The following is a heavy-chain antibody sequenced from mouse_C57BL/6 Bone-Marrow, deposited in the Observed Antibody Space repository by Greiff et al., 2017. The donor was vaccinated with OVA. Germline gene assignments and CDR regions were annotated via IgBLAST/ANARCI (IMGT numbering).Heavy chain of an antibody. CDR3: ARILLYWYFDV. V-gene: IGHV1-80*01. CDR1: GYAFSSYW. Sequence: VQRVESGAELVKPGASVKISCKASGYAFSSYWMNWVKQRPGKGLEWIGQIYPGDGDTNYNGKFKGKATLTADKSSSTAYMQLSSLTSEDSAVYFCARILLYWYFDVWGTGTTVTVSS. D-gene: IGHD1-1*01. CDR2: IYPGDGDT. J-gene: IGHJ1*03.